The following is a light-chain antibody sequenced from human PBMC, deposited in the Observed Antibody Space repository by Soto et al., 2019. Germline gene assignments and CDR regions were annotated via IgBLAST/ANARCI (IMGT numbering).Light chain of an antibody. Sequence: EIVLTQAPGTLSLSPGERPTLSCRASQSVSSSYLAWYQQKPGQAHRLLIYGASSRATGIQDRFSGSGSGTDFTLSIRRLEPEDFAVYYCKQYGNSPLTFGGGTKVDIK. CDR3: KQYGNSPLT. J-gene: IGKJ4*01. CDR2: GAS. CDR1: QSVSSSY. V-gene: IGKV3-20*01.